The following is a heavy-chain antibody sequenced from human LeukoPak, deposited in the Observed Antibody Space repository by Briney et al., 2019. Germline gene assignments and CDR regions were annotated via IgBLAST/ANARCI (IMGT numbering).Heavy chain of an antibody. D-gene: IGHD2/OR15-2a*01. J-gene: IGHJ6*02. Sequence: ASVKVSCKASGYTFTSYYMHWVRQAPGQGLEWMGIINPSGGSTSYAQKFQGRVAMTRDTSTSTAYMELRSLRSDDTAVYYCARGDSTLPHYYYYGMDVWGQGTTVTVSS. CDR2: INPSGGST. V-gene: IGHV1-46*01. CDR1: GYTFTSYY. CDR3: ARGDSTLPHYYYYGMDV.